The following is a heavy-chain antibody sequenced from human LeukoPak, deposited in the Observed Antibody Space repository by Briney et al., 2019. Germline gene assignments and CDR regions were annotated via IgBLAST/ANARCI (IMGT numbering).Heavy chain of an antibody. CDR3: ARVVPPARWELRLYYYYGMDV. D-gene: IGHD1-26*01. CDR1: GYTFTSYY. J-gene: IGHJ6*02. Sequence: ASVKVSCKASGYTFTSYYMHWVRQAPGQGLEWMGIINPSGGSTSYAQKFQGRVTMTRDTSTSTVYMELSSLRSEDTAVYYCARVVPPARWELRLYYYYGMDVWGQGTTVTVSS. CDR2: INPSGGST. V-gene: IGHV1-46*01.